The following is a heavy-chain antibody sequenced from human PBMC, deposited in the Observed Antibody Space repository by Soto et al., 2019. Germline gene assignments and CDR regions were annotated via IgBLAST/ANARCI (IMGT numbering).Heavy chain of an antibody. J-gene: IGHJ4*01. Sequence: SETLSLTCTVSDGSISSYYWSWIRQPPGKGLEWIGYIYYSGSTNYNPSLKSRVTISVDTSKNQFSLKLSSVTAADTAVYYCARHDIAALFDYWGHGTLVTVSS. CDR2: IYYSGST. V-gene: IGHV4-59*08. CDR1: DGSISSYY. D-gene: IGHD6-6*01. CDR3: ARHDIAALFDY.